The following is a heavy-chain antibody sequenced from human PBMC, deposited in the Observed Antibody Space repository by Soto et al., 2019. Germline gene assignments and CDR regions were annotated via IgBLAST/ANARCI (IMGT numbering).Heavy chain of an antibody. CDR3: ARFLAARFYYYVMDV. Sequence: SRILKQTGKGLEWIGEINHSGSTNYNPSLKSRVTISVDTSKNQFSLKLSSVTAADTAVYYCARFLAARFYYYVMDVWGQGTTVTVSS. D-gene: IGHD6-6*01. V-gene: IGHV4-34*01. CDR2: INHSGST. J-gene: IGHJ6*02.